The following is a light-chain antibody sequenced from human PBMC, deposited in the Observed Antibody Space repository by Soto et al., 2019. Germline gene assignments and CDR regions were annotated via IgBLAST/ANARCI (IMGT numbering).Light chain of an antibody. Sequence: SYELTQPPSVSVATRKTARIPCEGNNIGSESVHWYQQKQGQAPVLVMFYDRVRPSGIPERFSGSNSENTATLTISRVEAGDEADYYCQVWDKSNDHSGVLGGGIKLTVL. J-gene: IGLJ2*01. CDR1: NIGSES. CDR2: YDR. V-gene: IGLV3-21*04. CDR3: QVWDKSNDHSGV.